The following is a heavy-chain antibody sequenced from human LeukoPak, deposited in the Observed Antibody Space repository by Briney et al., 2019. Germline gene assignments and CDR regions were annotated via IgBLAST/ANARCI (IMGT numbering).Heavy chain of an antibody. D-gene: IGHD3-3*01. J-gene: IGHJ4*02. CDR1: GYTFSSYW. V-gene: IGHV5-51*01. CDR3: ARQNDFRLDY. Sequence: GESLRISCKGSGYTFSSYWIGWVRQMPGRGLEWMGIIYPGDSDTRYSPSSQGQVTISVDTSIGTAYLQWSSLKASDTAIYYCARQNDFRLDYWGQGTLVTVSS. CDR2: IYPGDSDT.